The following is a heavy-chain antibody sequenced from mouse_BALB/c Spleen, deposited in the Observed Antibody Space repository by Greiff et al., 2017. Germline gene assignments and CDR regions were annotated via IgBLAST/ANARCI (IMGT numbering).Heavy chain of an antibody. V-gene: IGHV1-7*01. Sequence: VMLVESGAELAKPGASVKMSCKASGYTFTSYWMHWVKQRPGQGLEWIGYINPSTGYTEYNQKFKDKATLTADKSSSTAYMQLSSLTSEDSAVYYCARGSLYAMDYWGQGTSVTVSS. CDR3: ARGSLYAMDY. CDR2: INPSTGYT. CDR1: GYTFTSYW. J-gene: IGHJ4*01.